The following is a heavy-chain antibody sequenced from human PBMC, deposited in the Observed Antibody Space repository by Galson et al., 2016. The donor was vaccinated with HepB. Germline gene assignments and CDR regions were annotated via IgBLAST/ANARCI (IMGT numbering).Heavy chain of an antibody. Sequence: QSGAEVKKPGESLKISCKGSGYSFTSYWIGWVRQMPGKGLEWMGIIYPGDFDIRYSPSFQGQVTFSADKSINTAYLHWTGLKASDTAIYYCARGLGSINPHAFDSWGQGTLVTVSS. CDR3: ARGLGSINPHAFDS. CDR2: IYPGDFDI. D-gene: IGHD6-6*01. V-gene: IGHV5-51*01. J-gene: IGHJ5*01. CDR1: GYSFTSYW.